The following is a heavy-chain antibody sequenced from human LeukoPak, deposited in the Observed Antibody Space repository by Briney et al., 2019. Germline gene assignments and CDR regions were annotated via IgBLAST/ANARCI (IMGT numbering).Heavy chain of an antibody. CDR3: AKGVKYSFDY. CDR1: GDSVSSNSAA. V-gene: IGHV6-1*01. D-gene: IGHD1-1*01. CDR2: TYYRSMWYN. Sequence: SQTLSLTCAISGDSVSSNSAAWNWIRQSPSRGLEWLGNTYYRSMWYNDYAMFVQSRITIKPDTSKNQFSPHLNSVTPEDTAVYYCAKGVKYSFDYWDQGTLVTVSS. J-gene: IGHJ4*02.